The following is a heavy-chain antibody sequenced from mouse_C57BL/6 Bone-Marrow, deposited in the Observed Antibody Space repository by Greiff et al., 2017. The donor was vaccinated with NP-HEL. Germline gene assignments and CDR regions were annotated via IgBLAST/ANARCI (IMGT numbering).Heavy chain of an antibody. CDR2: IWRGGST. CDR1: GFSLTSYG. CDR3: AKNLGLWLRRRGYAMDY. V-gene: IGHV2-5*01. J-gene: IGHJ4*01. D-gene: IGHD2-2*01. Sequence: VQLVESGPGLVQPSQSLSITCTVSGFSLTSYGVHWVRQSPGKGLEWLGVIWRGGSTDYNAAFMSRQSIIKDNSKSQVFFKMNSLQADDTAIYYWAKNLGLWLRRRGYAMDYWGQGTSVTVSS.